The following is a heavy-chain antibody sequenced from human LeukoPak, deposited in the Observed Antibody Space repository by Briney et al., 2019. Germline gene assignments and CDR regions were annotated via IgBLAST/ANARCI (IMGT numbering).Heavy chain of an antibody. Sequence: PGGSLRLSCSASGFTFSAYTMTWVRQAPWQGLEWVSYISSGSSSVYYADSVKGRFTISRDNAKNSLYLQMNSLRAEDTAVYYCARPVDYNAGDYWGQGTLVTVSS. J-gene: IGHJ4*02. D-gene: IGHD5-12*01. V-gene: IGHV3-48*04. CDR1: GFTFSAYT. CDR2: ISSGSSSV. CDR3: ARPVDYNAGDY.